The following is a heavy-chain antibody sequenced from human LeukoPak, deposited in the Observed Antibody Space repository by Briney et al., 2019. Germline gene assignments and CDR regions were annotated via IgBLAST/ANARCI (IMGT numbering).Heavy chain of an antibody. D-gene: IGHD3-22*01. CDR3: ARDWEDSSGYLDDY. V-gene: IGHV1-2*02. Sequence: GASVKVSCKASGYTFTGYYMHWVRQAPGQGLEWMGWINPNSGGTDYAQKFQGRVTMTRDTSISTAYMELSRLRSDDTAVYYCARDWEDSSGYLDDYRGQGTLVTVSS. J-gene: IGHJ4*02. CDR1: GYTFTGYY. CDR2: INPNSGGT.